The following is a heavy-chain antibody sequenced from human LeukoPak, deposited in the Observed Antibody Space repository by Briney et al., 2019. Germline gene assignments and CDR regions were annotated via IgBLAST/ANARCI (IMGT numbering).Heavy chain of an antibody. J-gene: IGHJ3*02. V-gene: IGHV4-39*01. CDR1: GGSISSSSYY. Sequence: KPSETLSLTCTVSGGSISSSSYYWGWIRQPPGKGLEWIGSIYYSGSTYYNPSLKSRVTISVDTSKNQFSPKLSSVTAADTAVYYCAASQDYYDSSGYYFGKTGHDAFDIWGQGTMVTVSS. CDR2: IYYSGST. CDR3: AASQDYYDSSGYYFGKTGHDAFDI. D-gene: IGHD3-22*01.